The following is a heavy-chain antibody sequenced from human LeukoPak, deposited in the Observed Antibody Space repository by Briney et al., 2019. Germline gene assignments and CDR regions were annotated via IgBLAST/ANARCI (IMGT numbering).Heavy chain of an antibody. CDR2: INHSGST. V-gene: IGHV4-34*01. J-gene: IGHJ3*02. CDR3: AREEDCSGGICYLGNAFDI. Sequence: SETLSLTCAVYGGSFSGYYWSWIRQPPGKGLEWIGEINHSGSTNYNPSLKSRVTISLDTSKNQFSLKLSSVTAADTAVYYCAREEDCSGGICYLGNAFDIWGQGTMVTVSS. D-gene: IGHD2-15*01. CDR1: GGSFSGYY.